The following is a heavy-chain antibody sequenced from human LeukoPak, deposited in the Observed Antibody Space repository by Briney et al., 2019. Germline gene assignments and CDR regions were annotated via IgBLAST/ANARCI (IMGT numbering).Heavy chain of an antibody. D-gene: IGHD3-3*01. CDR1: GFTFSNYG. Sequence: GGSLRLSCAASGFTFSNYGMNWPPQAPGKGLEWVPNISSVVDKTYHADSVKGRFTISRDNSKNTLYLQMNGLRAEDTAVYYCAKGTVRFLEWSQRGYFDYWGQGILVTVSS. J-gene: IGHJ4*02. V-gene: IGHV3-23*01. CDR3: AKGTVRFLEWSQRGYFDY. CDR2: ISSVVDKT.